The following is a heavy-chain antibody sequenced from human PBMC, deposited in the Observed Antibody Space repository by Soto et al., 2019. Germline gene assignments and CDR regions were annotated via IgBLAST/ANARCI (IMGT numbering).Heavy chain of an antibody. J-gene: IGHJ5*02. CDR3: ARLMGPTSIDNGFAP. D-gene: IGHD1-26*01. V-gene: IGHV1-18*01. CDR1: GYTFFNYG. CDR2: VSGYNGHT. Sequence: QVKLVQSGSGVRKPGAPVKVSCKASGYTFFNYGITWVRQAPGQGLEWMGWVSGYNGHTNYAQKFEGRVTMTRDISTPTAYMELRNLGYDDTAVYYSARLMGPTSIDNGFAPWGQGTLVSVSS.